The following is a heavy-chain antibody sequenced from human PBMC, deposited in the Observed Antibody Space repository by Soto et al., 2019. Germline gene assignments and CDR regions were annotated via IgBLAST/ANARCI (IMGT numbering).Heavy chain of an antibody. CDR3: ARSIDIVVVPAATPNYYYYGMDV. J-gene: IGHJ6*02. CDR1: GYTFTSYY. Sequence: QVQLVQSGAEVKKPGASVKVSCKASGYTFTSYYMHWVRQAPGQGLEWMGIINPSGGSTSYAQKFQGRVTMTRDTSTSTVYMELSSLRSEDTAVYYSARSIDIVVVPAATPNYYYYGMDVWGQGTTVTVSS. V-gene: IGHV1-46*01. D-gene: IGHD2-2*01. CDR2: INPSGGST.